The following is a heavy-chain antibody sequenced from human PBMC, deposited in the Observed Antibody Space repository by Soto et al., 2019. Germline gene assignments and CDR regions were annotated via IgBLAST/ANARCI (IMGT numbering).Heavy chain of an antibody. V-gene: IGHV3-30-3*01. CDR2: ISYDGNNK. Sequence: GGSLRLSCATSGFLFNTYATHWVRQAPGKGLEWVAVISYDGNNKYYADSVKGRFTISRDNSKNTLHLQMNGLRIEDTAVYFCARPGSGYDVLTGRYFFCFHAIDIWGQGTTVTVSS. CDR1: GFLFNTYA. CDR3: ARPGSGYDVLTGRYFFCFHAIDI. D-gene: IGHD3-9*01. J-gene: IGHJ6*02.